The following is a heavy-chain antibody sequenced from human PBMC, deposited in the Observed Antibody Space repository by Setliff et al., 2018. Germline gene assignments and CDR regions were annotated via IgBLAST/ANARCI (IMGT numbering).Heavy chain of an antibody. Sequence: ASVKVSCKASGYTFKSYGINWMRQAPGQGLEWMGWISAYTGNTKFAQKFQGRVTMTTDTSTSTAYLELRSLTSDDTAVYYCSKLARYCTTTACQGASGAEFWGQGTLVTVSS. CDR3: SKLARYCTTTACQGASGAEF. V-gene: IGHV1-18*04. CDR1: GYTFKSYG. J-gene: IGHJ4*02. CDR2: ISAYTGNT. D-gene: IGHD2-8*01.